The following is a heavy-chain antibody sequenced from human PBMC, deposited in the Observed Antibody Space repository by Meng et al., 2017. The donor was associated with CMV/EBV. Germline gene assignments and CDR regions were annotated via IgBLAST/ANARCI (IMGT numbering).Heavy chain of an antibody. V-gene: IGHV3-23*01. J-gene: IGHJ4*02. CDR3: VRGFCSGDSCYLFDY. Sequence: GLTFSSYAMSWVRQRPGKGPEWVSGISGNGRSTYYADSVKGRLTISRDNSNNTLYLQMDNLRAEDTAIYYCVRGFCSGDSCYLFDYWSQGSLVTVSS. CDR2: ISGNGRST. CDR1: GLTFSSYA. D-gene: IGHD2-15*01.